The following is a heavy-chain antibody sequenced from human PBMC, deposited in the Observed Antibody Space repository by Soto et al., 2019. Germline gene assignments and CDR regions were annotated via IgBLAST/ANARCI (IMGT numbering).Heavy chain of an antibody. CDR1: GFTFSSYS. CDR2: ISSSSSTI. D-gene: IGHD2-15*01. CDR3: ARGPAPIDIVVVVAATPLDAFDI. V-gene: IGHV3-48*02. Sequence: GGSLRLSCAASGFTFSSYSMNWVRQAPGKGLEWVSYISSSSSTIYYADSVKGRFTISRDNAKNSLYLQMNSLRDEDTAVYYCARGPAPIDIVVVVAATPLDAFDIWGQGTMVTVSS. J-gene: IGHJ3*02.